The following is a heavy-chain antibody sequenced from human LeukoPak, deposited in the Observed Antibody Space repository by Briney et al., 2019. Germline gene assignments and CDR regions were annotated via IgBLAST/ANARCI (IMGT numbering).Heavy chain of an antibody. Sequence: GGSLRLSRAASGFTFSRSAMSWVRQAPGKGLEWVSAISGSGGRTYYADSVKGRFTISRDNSKNTLYLQMNSLRAEDTALYYCSREGGLPAPGEGDSWGQGTLVTVSS. CDR2: ISGSGGRT. D-gene: IGHD6-13*01. V-gene: IGHV3-23*01. J-gene: IGHJ4*02. CDR3: SREGGLPAPGEGDS. CDR1: GFTFSRSA.